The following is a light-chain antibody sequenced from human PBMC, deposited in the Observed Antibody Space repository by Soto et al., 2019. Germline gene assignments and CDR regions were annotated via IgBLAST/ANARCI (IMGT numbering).Light chain of an antibody. CDR2: AAA. CDR3: QKYGSAPST. V-gene: IGKV1-27*01. CDR1: QGINNY. J-gene: IGKJ5*01. Sequence: DIQMTQSPSSLSVSVGDRVTITCRARQGINNYLAWYQQRPGQVPKLLIYAAATLQSGVPSRFSGSGSGTDFTLTISSMRPEDVATYYCQKYGSAPSTFGQWTRLEI.